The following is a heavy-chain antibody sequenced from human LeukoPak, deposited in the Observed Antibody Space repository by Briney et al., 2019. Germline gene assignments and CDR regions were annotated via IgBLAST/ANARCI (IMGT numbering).Heavy chain of an antibody. J-gene: IGHJ4*02. CDR1: GFPFIEYS. D-gene: IGHD1-1*01. CDR3: ARDHNYAFDN. V-gene: IGHV3-48*01. Sequence: GGSLRLSCTASGFPFIEYSMNWVRQAPGKGLEWISYIGIDSGNTKYADSVRGRFTISADKAKNSLYLQMNSLRVEDTAVHYCARDHNYAFDNWGQGTLVSVAS. CDR2: IGIDSGNT.